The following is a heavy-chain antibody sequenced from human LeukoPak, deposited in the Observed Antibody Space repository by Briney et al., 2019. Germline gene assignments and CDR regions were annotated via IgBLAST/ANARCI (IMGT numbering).Heavy chain of an antibody. CDR1: GYTLTELS. V-gene: IGHV1-24*01. CDR3: ATGKGFSGYDQYCSGGSCYIRYNWFDP. Sequence: ASVKVSCKVSGYTLTELSMHWVRQAPGKGLEWMGRFDPEDGETIYAQKFQGRVTMTEDTSTDTAYMELSSLRSEDTAVYYCATGKGFSGYDQYCSGGSCYIRYNWFDPWGQGTLVTVSS. J-gene: IGHJ5*02. D-gene: IGHD2-15*01. CDR2: FDPEDGET.